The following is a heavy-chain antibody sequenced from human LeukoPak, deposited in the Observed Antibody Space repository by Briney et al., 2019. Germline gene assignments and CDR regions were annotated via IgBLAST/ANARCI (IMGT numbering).Heavy chain of an antibody. CDR3: ARHYYDFWSGKPGLYYFDY. D-gene: IGHD3-3*01. CDR2: IYYSGST. J-gene: IGHJ4*02. V-gene: IGHV4-39*01. CDR1: GGSISSSSYY. Sequence: PSETLSLTCTVSGGSISSSSYYWGWIRQPPGKGLEWIGSIYYSGSTYYNPSLKSRVTISVDTSKNQFSLKLSSVTAADTAVYYCARHYYDFWSGKPGLYYFDYWGQGTLVTVSS.